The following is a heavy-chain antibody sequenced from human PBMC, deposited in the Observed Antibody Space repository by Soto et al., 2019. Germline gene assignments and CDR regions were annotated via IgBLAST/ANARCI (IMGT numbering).Heavy chain of an antibody. V-gene: IGHV3-74*01. CDR3: ARYSYYDFWSGLSPSLYYGMDV. CDR1: GFTFSSYW. D-gene: IGHD3-3*01. J-gene: IGHJ6*02. CDR2: INSDGSST. Sequence: EVQLVESGGGLVQPGGSLRLSCAASGFTFSSYWMHWVRQAPGKGLVWVSRINSDGSSTSYADSVKGRFTISRDNAKNTLYLQMNSLRAEDTAVYYCARYSYYDFWSGLSPSLYYGMDVWGQGTTVTVSS.